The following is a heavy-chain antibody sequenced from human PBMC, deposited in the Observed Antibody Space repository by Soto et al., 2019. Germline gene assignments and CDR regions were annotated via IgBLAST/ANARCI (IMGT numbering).Heavy chain of an antibody. CDR1: VFTFSRYA. D-gene: IGHD2-8*01. Sequence: WWSLRLSCSASVFTFSRYAMHWFRQAPGEGLEWVAVISRDGSSKYYGDSVKGRFTVSRDNSNNTLYLSMTSLRPDDTAVFYCARSRNGAVPDSINFWGQGTLVTVSS. CDR2: ISRDGSSK. V-gene: IGHV3-30-3*01. J-gene: IGHJ4*02. CDR3: ARSRNGAVPDSINF.